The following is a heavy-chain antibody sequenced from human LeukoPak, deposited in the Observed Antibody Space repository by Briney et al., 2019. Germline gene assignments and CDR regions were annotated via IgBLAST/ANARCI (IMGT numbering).Heavy chain of an antibody. V-gene: IGHV4-59*01. D-gene: IGHD3-22*01. Sequence: TSSETLSLTCTVSGGSISTDYWSWIRQPPGKGLDWIGYVSFGGGTNYNPSLKSRVTISVDTSKNQFSLKLSSVTAADTAVYYCARGGGDYYDSSGYYYVFDYWGQGTLVTVSS. CDR3: ARGGGDYYDSSGYYYVFDY. J-gene: IGHJ4*02. CDR2: VSFGGGT. CDR1: GGSISTDY.